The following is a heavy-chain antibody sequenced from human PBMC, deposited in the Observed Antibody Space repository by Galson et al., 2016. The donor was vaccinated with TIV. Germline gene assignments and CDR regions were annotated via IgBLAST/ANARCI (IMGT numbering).Heavy chain of an antibody. V-gene: IGHV1-69*13. D-gene: IGHD3-10*01. J-gene: IGHJ4*02. Sequence: SVKVSCKASGGIFNRYAISWVRQAPGQGLEWMGKIIAIFGTTSYAQKFQGRVTITADESTSTVYMELSSLRSEDTAVYYCARGTYYYGSGSFSYWGQGTLVTVSS. CDR1: GGIFNRYA. CDR2: IIAIFGTT. CDR3: ARGTYYYGSGSFSY.